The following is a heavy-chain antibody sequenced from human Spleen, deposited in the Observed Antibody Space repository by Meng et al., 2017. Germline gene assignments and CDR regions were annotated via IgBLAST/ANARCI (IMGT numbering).Heavy chain of an antibody. CDR3: ARAYNWAGAFGI. Sequence: SETLSLTCTVSGYSISNYYWSWIRQLLGKGLEWIGYIHNSGGTTYNPSLKSRVTMSVDTSKNQFSLELSSVAAADTAVYYCARAYNWAGAFGIWGQGTRVTVSS. V-gene: IGHV4-59*01. CDR2: IHNSGGT. D-gene: IGHD1-20*01. CDR1: GYSISNYY. J-gene: IGHJ3*02.